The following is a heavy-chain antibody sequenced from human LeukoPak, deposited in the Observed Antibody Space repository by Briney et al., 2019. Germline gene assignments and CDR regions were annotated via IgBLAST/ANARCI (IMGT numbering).Heavy chain of an antibody. D-gene: IGHD2-2*01. Sequence: ASVKVSCKASGYTFLSHGFSWVRQAPGQGLEWMGWTSANNRNTNYAQRLQGRVTMTTDTSTNTAYMELRTLRSDDTAVYYCARSQAVVSSSLYYYYMDVWGKGTIIIVSS. CDR3: ARSQAVVSSSLYYYYMDV. J-gene: IGHJ6*03. CDR2: TSANNRNT. CDR1: GYTFLSHG. V-gene: IGHV1-18*01.